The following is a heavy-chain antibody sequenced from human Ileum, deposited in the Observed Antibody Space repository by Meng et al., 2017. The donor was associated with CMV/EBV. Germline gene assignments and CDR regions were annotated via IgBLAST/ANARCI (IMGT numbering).Heavy chain of an antibody. D-gene: IGHD1-26*01. V-gene: IGHV1-69*10. CDR3: VREGGNDY. Sequence: SVKVSCKTSGDSFSSFAINWVRQGPGQGLEWVGQIIPITDLANYAQRLHGRVTITADKSTATVYMELTSLTSEDTGMYYCVREGGNDYWGQGTQVTVSS. J-gene: IGHJ4*02. CDR1: GDSFSSFA. CDR2: IIPITDLA.